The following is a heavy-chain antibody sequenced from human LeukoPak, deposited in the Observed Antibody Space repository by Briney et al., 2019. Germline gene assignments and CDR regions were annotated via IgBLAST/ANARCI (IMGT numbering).Heavy chain of an antibody. D-gene: IGHD3-22*01. CDR1: GYTFTSYY. J-gene: IGHJ4*02. CDR2: INPNSGNT. Sequence: ASVTVSCKASGYTFTSYYMHWVRQAPGQGLEWMGWINPNSGNTNYSQKFQGRVTITRDTSISTAYMELSRLRSDDTAVYYCARLYYYDSSRGGWGQGTLVTVSS. CDR3: ARLYYYDSSRGG. V-gene: IGHV1-2*02.